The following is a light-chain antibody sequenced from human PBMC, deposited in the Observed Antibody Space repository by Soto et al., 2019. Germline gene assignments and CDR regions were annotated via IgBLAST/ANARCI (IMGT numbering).Light chain of an antibody. CDR1: QSVSTY. J-gene: IGKJ1*01. CDR2: DAS. CDR3: QQRSNWPGT. V-gene: IGKV3-11*01. Sequence: EIVLTQPPATLSLSPGERATLSCRASQSVSTYLAWYQQKPGQAPRLLIYDASNRATGIPARFSGSGSGTDFTLTISGLEPDDFAVYYCQQRSNWPGTFGQGTKVEIK.